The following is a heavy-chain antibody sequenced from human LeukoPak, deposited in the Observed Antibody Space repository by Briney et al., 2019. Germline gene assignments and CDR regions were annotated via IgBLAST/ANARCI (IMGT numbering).Heavy chain of an antibody. CDR1: GGSISSGGHY. V-gene: IGHV4-61*02. CDR2: IYSTGST. Sequence: SETLSLTCTVSGGSISSGGHYWSWIRQPAGKGLEYLGRIYSTGSTNYNPSLRSRVTISADTSKNHFSLKLSSVTAADTAVYYCAREGTDYWGQGTLVTVSS. J-gene: IGHJ4*02. D-gene: IGHD1-1*01. CDR3: AREGTDY.